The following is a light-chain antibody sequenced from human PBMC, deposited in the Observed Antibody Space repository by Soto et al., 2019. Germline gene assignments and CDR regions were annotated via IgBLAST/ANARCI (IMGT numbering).Light chain of an antibody. Sequence: QSVLTQPPSASGSPGQSVTISCTGTSSGVGGYNYVSWYQQHPGKAPKLMIYEVSNRPSGVSNRFSGSKSGNTASLTISGLQAEDETDYYCSSYTSSSTPHYVFGTGTKVTVL. CDR3: SSYTSSSTPHYV. CDR2: EVS. J-gene: IGLJ1*01. CDR1: SSGVGGYNY. V-gene: IGLV2-14*01.